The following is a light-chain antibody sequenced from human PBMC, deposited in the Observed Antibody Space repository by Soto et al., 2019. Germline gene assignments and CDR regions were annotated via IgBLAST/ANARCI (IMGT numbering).Light chain of an antibody. CDR2: DVT. J-gene: IGLJ2*01. CDR1: SNDVGGYNY. Sequence: QSALTQPASVSGSPGQSITISCAGTSNDVGGYNYVSWYQQHPDKAPKLIIYDVTKRPSGVSDRFSGSKSGNTASLSISGLQAEDEADYYCSSYTSSTSRVFGGGTKLTVL. CDR3: SSYTSSTSRV. V-gene: IGLV2-14*01.